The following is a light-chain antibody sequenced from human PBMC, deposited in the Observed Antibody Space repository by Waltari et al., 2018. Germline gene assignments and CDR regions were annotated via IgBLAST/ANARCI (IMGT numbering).Light chain of an antibody. CDR1: SRDVGGYNY. CDR2: DVS. J-gene: IGLJ1*01. V-gene: IGLV2-14*03. CDR3: TSYTTSDSYV. Sequence: QSALTQPASVSGSPGPSITSSCAGTSRDVGGYNYVSWYHQHPGKAPRLIIYDVSNRPSGVSNHFSGSKSGNSASLTISGLQAEDEADYYCTSYTTSDSYVFGTGTKVTVL.